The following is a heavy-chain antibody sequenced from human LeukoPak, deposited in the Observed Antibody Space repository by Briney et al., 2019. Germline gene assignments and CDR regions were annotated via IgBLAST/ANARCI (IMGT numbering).Heavy chain of an antibody. D-gene: IGHD3-10*01. CDR3: AKSLWFGEMGFDC. CDR2: ISGRGGRT. V-gene: IGHV3-23*01. J-gene: IGHJ4*02. CDR1: EFTFSSYA. Sequence: AGGSLRLSCAASEFTFSSYAMSWVRQAPGKGLEWVSGISGRGGRTYYADSVRGRFTISRDNSKNTLYLQMNSLRAEDTAVFYCAKSLWFGEMGFDCWGKGTLVTVSS.